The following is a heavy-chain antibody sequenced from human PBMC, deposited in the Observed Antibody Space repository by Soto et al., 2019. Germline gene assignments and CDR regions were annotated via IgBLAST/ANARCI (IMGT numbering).Heavy chain of an antibody. V-gene: IGHV3-7*01. CDR3: ARVESYYDFWSGYYPYYYYYYMDV. D-gene: IGHD3-3*01. CDR1: GFTFSSYW. J-gene: IGHJ6*03. Sequence: EVQLVESGRGLVQPGGSLRLSCAASGFTFSSYWMSWVRQAPGKGLEWVANIKQDGSEKYYVDSVKGRFTISRDNAKNSLYLQMNSLRAEDTAVYYCARVESYYDFWSGYYPYYYYYYMDVWGKGTTVTVSS. CDR2: IKQDGSEK.